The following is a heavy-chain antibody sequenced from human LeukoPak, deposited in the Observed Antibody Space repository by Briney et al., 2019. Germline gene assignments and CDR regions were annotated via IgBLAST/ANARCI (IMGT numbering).Heavy chain of an antibody. V-gene: IGHV4-34*01. D-gene: IGHD2-2*02. CDR2: INHSGST. Sequence: PSETLSLTCAVYGGSFSGYYWSWIRQPPGKGLEWIGEINHSGSTNYNPSLKGRVTISVDTSKNQFSLKLSSVTAADTAVYYCARGRGGYCSSTSCYSSDYWGQGTLVTVSS. J-gene: IGHJ4*02. CDR3: ARGRGGYCSSTSCYSSDY. CDR1: GGSFSGYY.